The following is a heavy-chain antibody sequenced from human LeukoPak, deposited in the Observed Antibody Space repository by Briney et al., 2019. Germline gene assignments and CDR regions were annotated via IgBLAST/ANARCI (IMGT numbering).Heavy chain of an antibody. V-gene: IGHV3-30*09. D-gene: IGHD6-19*01. J-gene: IGHJ4*02. CDR2: ISYDGSYK. Sequence: PGRSLRLSCAASEFTFSIYAMHWVRKAPGKGLEGVAIISYDGSYKYYADSVKGRFAISRDDSKNTLYLQVNSLRAEDTAVYYCARRESSGWYVDYWGQGTLVTVSS. CDR3: ARRESSGWYVDY. CDR1: EFTFSIYA.